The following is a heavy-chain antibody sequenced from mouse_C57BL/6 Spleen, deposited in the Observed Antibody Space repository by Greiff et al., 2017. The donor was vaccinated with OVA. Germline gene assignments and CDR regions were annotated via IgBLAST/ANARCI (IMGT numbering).Heavy chain of an antibody. J-gene: IGHJ4*01. Sequence: QVQLQQSGAELARPGASVKLSCKASGYTFTSYGISWVKQRTGQGLEWIGEIYPRSGNTYYNEKFKGKATLTADKSSSTAYMELRSLTSEDSAVYFCARRLIIITTVGDYAMDYWGQGTSVTVSS. CDR3: ARRLIIITTVGDYAMDY. CDR1: GYTFTSYG. CDR2: IYPRSGNT. D-gene: IGHD1-1*01. V-gene: IGHV1-81*01.